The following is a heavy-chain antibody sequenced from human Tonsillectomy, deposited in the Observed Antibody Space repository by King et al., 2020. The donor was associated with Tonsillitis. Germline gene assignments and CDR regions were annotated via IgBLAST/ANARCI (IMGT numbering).Heavy chain of an antibody. Sequence: MQLQESGPGLVKPSETLSLSCTVSGASISSYYWSWIRQPAGKGLEWIGRLYTSGSTNYNPSLKSRVTMSVDTSKNQFSLNLSSVTAADTATYYCARCSTLTTTLYFDYWGQGTLVTVSS. D-gene: IGHD4-17*01. V-gene: IGHV4-4*07. CDR1: GASISSYY. CDR2: LYTSGST. J-gene: IGHJ4*02. CDR3: ARCSTLTTTLYFDY.